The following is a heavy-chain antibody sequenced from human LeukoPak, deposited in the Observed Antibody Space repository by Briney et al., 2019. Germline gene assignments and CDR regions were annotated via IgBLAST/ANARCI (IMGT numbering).Heavy chain of an antibody. CDR2: ISSSSSYI. CDR1: GFTFSSYS. D-gene: IGHD5-12*01. J-gene: IGHJ4*02. Sequence: PGGSLRLSCAASGFTFSSYSMNWVRKAPGKGLEWVSSISSSSSYIYYADSVKGRFTISRDNAKNSLYLQMNSLRAEDTAVYYCARDPTATYYFDYWGQGTLVTVSS. CDR3: ARDPTATYYFDY. V-gene: IGHV3-21*01.